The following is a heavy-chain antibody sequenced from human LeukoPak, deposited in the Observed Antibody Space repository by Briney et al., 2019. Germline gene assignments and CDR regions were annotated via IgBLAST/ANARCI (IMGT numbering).Heavy chain of an antibody. CDR3: ASSGYGWYYFDY. V-gene: IGHV4-30-4*07. Sequence: SETLSLTCAVSGVSISSGGFSWSWIRQAPGKGLEWLGFMYYSGNTHYNPSLKSRVTISVDTSKNQFSLKLSSVTAADTAVYYCASSGYGWYYFDYWGQGTLVTVSS. D-gene: IGHD5-12*01. CDR2: MYYSGNT. J-gene: IGHJ4*02. CDR1: GVSISSGGFS.